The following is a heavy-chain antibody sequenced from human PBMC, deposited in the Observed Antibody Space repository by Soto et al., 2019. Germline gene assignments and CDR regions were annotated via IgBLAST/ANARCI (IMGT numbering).Heavy chain of an antibody. CDR1: GGTFNTYG. J-gene: IGHJ4*02. CDR2: IVPFFGLS. Sequence: QVQLVQSGAEVIKPGSSVKVSCTASGGTFNTYGISWVRQAPGQGLEWMGGIVPFFGLSNNAQKFQGRVTISADESTNTAYMELSSLRSDDTAVYYCAITLAARLHYYFFDYWGQGTLVTVSS. CDR3: AITLAARLHYYFFDY. V-gene: IGHV1-69*01. D-gene: IGHD6-6*01.